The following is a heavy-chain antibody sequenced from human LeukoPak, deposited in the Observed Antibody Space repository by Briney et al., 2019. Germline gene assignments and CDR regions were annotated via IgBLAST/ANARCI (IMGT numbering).Heavy chain of an antibody. CDR2: VSYDGSKK. J-gene: IGHJ4*02. V-gene: IGHV3-30*18. Sequence: GGSLRLSCAASGFTFSSYGMHWVRQAPGKGLEWLAFVSYDGSKKYYSDSVKGRFTISRDNSKNTLFLQMNSLRAEDTAVYYCAKGGGWEQLGYFDYWGQGTLVTVSS. D-gene: IGHD1-26*01. CDR1: GFTFSSYG. CDR3: AKGGGWEQLGYFDY.